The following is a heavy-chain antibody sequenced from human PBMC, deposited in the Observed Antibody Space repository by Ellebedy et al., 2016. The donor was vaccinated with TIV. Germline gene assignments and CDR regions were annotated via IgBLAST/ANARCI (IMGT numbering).Heavy chain of an antibody. CDR1: GGSISSSNW. CDR2: IYHSGST. D-gene: IGHD6-19*01. J-gene: IGHJ5*02. CDR3: ARTKSSGWGNWFDP. V-gene: IGHV4-4*02. Sequence: SETLSLXCAVSGGSISSSNWWSWVRQPPGKGLEWIGEIYHSGSTNYNPSLKSRVTISVDKSKNQFSLKLSSVTAADTAVYYCARTKSSGWGNWFDPWGQGTLVTVSS.